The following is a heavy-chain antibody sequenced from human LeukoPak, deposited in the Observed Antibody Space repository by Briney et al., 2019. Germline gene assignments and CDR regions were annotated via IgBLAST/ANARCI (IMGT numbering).Heavy chain of an antibody. D-gene: IGHD4-23*01. Sequence: TSETLSLTCTVSGGSISSYYWSWIRQPAGKGLEWIGRIYISGSGSTNYNPSLKSRVTMSVDTSKNQFSLKLSSVTAADTAVYYCARGGYGGNLNSWGQGTLVAVSS. V-gene: IGHV4-4*07. CDR3: ARGGYGGNLNS. CDR1: GGSISSYY. CDR2: IYISGSGST. J-gene: IGHJ5*02.